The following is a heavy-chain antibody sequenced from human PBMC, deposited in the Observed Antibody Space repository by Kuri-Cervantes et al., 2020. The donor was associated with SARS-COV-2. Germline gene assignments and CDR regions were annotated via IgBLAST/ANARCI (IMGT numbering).Heavy chain of an antibody. J-gene: IGHJ6*03. Sequence: GGSLRLSCAASGFTFSSYGMHWVRQAPGKGLEWVAVIWYDGSNKYYADSVKGRFTISRDNSKNTLYLQMNSLRAEDTAVYYCASSHITTYYYYYMKVWGKGTTVTVSS. D-gene: IGHD1-20*01. CDR3: ASSHITTYYYYYMKV. V-gene: IGHV3-33*01. CDR1: GFTFSSYG. CDR2: IWYDGSNK.